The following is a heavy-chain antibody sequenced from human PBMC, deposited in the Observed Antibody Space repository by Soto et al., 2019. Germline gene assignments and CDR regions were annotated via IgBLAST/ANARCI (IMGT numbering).Heavy chain of an antibody. CDR1: GYSISSSNW. D-gene: IGHD1-26*01. Sequence: QVQLQESGPGLVKPSDTLSLTCAVSGYSISSSNWWGWIRQPPGKGLEWIGYIYYSGTTYYNPSPKGLVTLSVDTSQNPFSLKLTSVTAVDTAVYYCARREIQGPIDYWGQGTLVTVSS. V-gene: IGHV4-28*01. J-gene: IGHJ4*02. CDR3: ARREIQGPIDY. CDR2: IYYSGTT.